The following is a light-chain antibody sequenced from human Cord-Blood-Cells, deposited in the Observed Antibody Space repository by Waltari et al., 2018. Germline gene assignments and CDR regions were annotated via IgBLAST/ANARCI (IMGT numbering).Light chain of an antibody. CDR1: QRVSYSSNNKNY. CDR2: WAS. J-gene: IGKJ4*01. CDR3: QQYYSTPLT. V-gene: IGKV4-1*01. Sequence: DIVMTQSPDSLAVSLGGRAPINCKSSQRVSYSSNNKNYLAWYQQKPGQPPKLLIYWASTRESGVPDRFSGSGSGTDFTLTISSLQAEDVAVYYCQQYYSTPLTFGGGTKVEIK.